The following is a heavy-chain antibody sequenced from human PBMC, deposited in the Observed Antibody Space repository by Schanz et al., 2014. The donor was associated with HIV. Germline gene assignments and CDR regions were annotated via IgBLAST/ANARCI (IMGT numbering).Heavy chain of an antibody. CDR2: ISSGSSYI. Sequence: VQLVESGGGVVQPGRSLRLSCAASGFTFSSYSMNWVRQAPGKGLEWVSSISSGSSYIYYADSVKGRFTISRDNAKNSLYLQMNSLRAEDTALYYCVKDSGTMISGTRWFDPWGQGSLVTVSS. V-gene: IGHV3-21*04. D-gene: IGHD3-16*01. CDR3: VKDSGTMISGTRWFDP. J-gene: IGHJ5*02. CDR1: GFTFSSYS.